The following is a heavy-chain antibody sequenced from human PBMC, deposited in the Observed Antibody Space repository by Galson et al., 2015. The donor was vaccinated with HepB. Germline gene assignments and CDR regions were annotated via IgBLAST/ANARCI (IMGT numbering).Heavy chain of an antibody. CDR2: ISAYNGNT. Sequence: SVKVSCKASGYTFTSYGISWVRQAPGQGLEWMGWISAYNGNTNYAQKLQGRVTMTTDTSTSTAYMELRSLRSDDTAVYYCARRKTYYDILTGYYLGSFDYWGQGTLVTVSS. J-gene: IGHJ4*02. D-gene: IGHD3-9*01. V-gene: IGHV1-18*04. CDR3: ARRKTYYDILTGYYLGSFDY. CDR1: GYTFTSYG.